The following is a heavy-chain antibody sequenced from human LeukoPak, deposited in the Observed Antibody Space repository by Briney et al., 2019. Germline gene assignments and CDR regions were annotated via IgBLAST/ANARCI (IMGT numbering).Heavy chain of an antibody. CDR3: ARGSEYSSSSGYGMDV. CDR1: RGTFSSYA. J-gene: IGHJ6*02. Sequence: ASVKVSCKASRGTFSSYAISWVRQAPGQGLEWMGRIIPILGIANYAQKFQGRVTITADKSTSTAYMELSSLRSEDTAVYYCARGSEYSSSSGYGMDVWGQGTTVTVSS. CDR2: IIPILGIA. D-gene: IGHD6-6*01. V-gene: IGHV1-69*04.